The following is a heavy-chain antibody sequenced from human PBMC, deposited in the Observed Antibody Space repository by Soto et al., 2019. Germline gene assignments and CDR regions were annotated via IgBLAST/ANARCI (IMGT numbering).Heavy chain of an antibody. CDR2: ISGSGGST. J-gene: IGHJ4*02. V-gene: IGHV3-23*01. CDR1: GFTFSSYA. D-gene: IGHD4-4*01. CDR3: AKLPPRLRATVTDNDY. Sequence: PGGSLRLSCAASGFTFSSYAMSWVRQAPGKGLEWVSAISGSGGSTYYADSVKGRFTISRDNSKNTLYLQMNSLRAEDTAVYYCAKLPPRLRATVTDNDYWGQGTLVTVSS.